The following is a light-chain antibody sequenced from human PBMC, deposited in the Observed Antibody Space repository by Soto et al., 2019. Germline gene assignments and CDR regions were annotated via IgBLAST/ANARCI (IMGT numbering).Light chain of an antibody. CDR3: QQYNNWPLRT. Sequence: EIVMTQSPATLSVSPGERATLSCRASQSVSSNLAWYQQKPGQAPRLLIYGASTRATGIPARFSGSASGTEFTRTISSLQSEDLAVYYCQQYNNWPLRTFGQGTKVEIK. V-gene: IGKV3-15*01. CDR2: GAS. J-gene: IGKJ1*01. CDR1: QSVSSN.